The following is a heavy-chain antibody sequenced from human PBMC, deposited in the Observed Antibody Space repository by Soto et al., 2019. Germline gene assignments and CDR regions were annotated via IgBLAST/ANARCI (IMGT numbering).Heavy chain of an antibody. V-gene: IGHV3-33*01. CDR3: ARDRGIVVAAH. D-gene: IGHD3-22*01. J-gene: IGHJ4*02. Sequence: PGGSLRLSCAPSGFTFSSYCRHWVRQAPGKGLEWVAVIWYDGSNKYYADSVKGRFTISRDNSKNTLYLQMNSLRAEDTAVYYCARDRGIVVAAHWGQGTLVTVSS. CDR2: IWYDGSNK. CDR1: GFTFSSYC.